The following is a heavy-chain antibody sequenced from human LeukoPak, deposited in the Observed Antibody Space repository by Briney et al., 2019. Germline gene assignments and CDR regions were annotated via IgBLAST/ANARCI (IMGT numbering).Heavy chain of an antibody. CDR1: GGSISSYY. J-gene: IGHJ4*02. D-gene: IGHD1-26*01. Sequence: SETLSLTCTVSGGSISSYYWSWIRQPPGKGLESIGYIYYSGSTNYSPSLTSRVTISVDTSKNQFSLNLRSVTAADTAVYYCARHGSGSRYFDYWGQGTLVTISS. V-gene: IGHV4-59*08. CDR3: ARHGSGSRYFDY. CDR2: IYYSGST.